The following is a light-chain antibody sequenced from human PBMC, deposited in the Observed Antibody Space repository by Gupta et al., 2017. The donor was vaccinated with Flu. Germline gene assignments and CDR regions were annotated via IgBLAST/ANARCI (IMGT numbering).Light chain of an antibody. CDR3: QQYNSYIGT. CDR2: KTS. V-gene: IGKV1-5*03. J-gene: IGKJ1*01. CDR1: QSITGW. Sequence: GDRVTITCRASQSITGWLAWYQQKPGKAPKLLIYKTSNLEGGVPSRFSGSGSGTEFTLTINSLQPDDFATYYCQQYNSYIGTFGQGTKVEIK.